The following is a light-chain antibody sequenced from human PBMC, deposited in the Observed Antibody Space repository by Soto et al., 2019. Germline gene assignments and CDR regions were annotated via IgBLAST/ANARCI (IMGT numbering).Light chain of an antibody. CDR1: SSDVGFSNY. CDR2: DVA. J-gene: IGLJ1*01. CDR3: CSYVGGDTVI. Sequence: QSVLTQPRSVSGSPGQTVTISCTGTSSDVGFSNYISWYQQHPGEAPKLVIYDVAQRPSGVPDRLSGSRSGKTASLTISGLQADDEADYYCCSYVGGDTVIFGSGTKVTVL. V-gene: IGLV2-11*01.